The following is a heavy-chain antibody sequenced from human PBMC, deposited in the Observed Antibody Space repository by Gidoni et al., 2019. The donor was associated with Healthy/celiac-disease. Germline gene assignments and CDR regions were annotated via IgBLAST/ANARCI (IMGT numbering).Heavy chain of an antibody. CDR2: ISSSSSYI. D-gene: IGHD3-16*01. J-gene: IGHJ3*02. Sequence: EVQLVESGGGLVKPGGSLRLSCAASGFTFSSYSMNWVRQAPGKGLEWVSSISSSSSYIYYADSVKGRFTISRDNAKNSLYLQMNSLRAEDTAVYYCARDGGLRGWEPRLGGDAFDIWGQGTMVTVSS. CDR1: GFTFSSYS. V-gene: IGHV3-21*01. CDR3: ARDGGLRGWEPRLGGDAFDI.